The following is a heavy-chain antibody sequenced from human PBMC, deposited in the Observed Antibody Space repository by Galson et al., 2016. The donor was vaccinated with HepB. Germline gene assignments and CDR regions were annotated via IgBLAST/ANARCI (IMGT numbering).Heavy chain of an antibody. J-gene: IGHJ6*02. Sequence: SVKVSCKASGGTFGNYALSWVRPAPGQGLAWMGGIIPAFGTPTYAQKFPGRVTITAGESTSTAYMELSSLRSEDTAVYYCAGDYGDTSGMDVGGQGTTVTGSS. CDR3: AGDYGDTSGMDV. CDR1: GGTFGNYA. V-gene: IGHV1-69*13. CDR2: IIPAFGTP. D-gene: IGHD4-17*01.